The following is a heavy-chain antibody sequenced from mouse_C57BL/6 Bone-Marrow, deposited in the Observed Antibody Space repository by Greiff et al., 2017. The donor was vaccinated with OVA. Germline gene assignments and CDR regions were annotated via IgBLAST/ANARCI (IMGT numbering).Heavy chain of an antibody. CDR2: IYPSNTYT. J-gene: IGHJ3*01. Sequence: VQLQESGAELVRPGASVKLSCKASGYTFTDYWINWVKQGPGQGLEWIGNIYPSNTYTNYNQKFKDKATLTVDKSSITAYMQLSSPTSEDSAVYYCTRGVYGHFKGWFAYWGQGTLVTVSA. CDR1: GYTFTDYW. V-gene: IGHV1-69*02. D-gene: IGHD2-1*01. CDR3: TRGVYGHFKGWFAY.